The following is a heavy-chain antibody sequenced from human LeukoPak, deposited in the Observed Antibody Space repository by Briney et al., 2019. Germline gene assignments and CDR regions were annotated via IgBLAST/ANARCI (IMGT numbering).Heavy chain of an antibody. Sequence: GGSLRLSCAASGFTFSDYAIHWVRQAPGKGLEWVGFIWYDGSNNYHAHSVKGRFTISRDNSNNMVYLQMNSLRSEDTAVYYCAKDKGLISGKYYFDYWGQGALVTVPS. V-gene: IGHV3-30*02. CDR1: GFTFSDYA. D-gene: IGHD1-26*01. CDR2: IWYDGSNN. CDR3: AKDKGLISGKYYFDY. J-gene: IGHJ4*02.